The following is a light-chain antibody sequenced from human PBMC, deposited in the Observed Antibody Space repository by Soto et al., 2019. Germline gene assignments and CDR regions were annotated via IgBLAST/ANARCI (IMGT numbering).Light chain of an antibody. CDR3: CSYAGSSTFVL. Sequence: QSALTQPASVSGSPGQSITISCTGTSSDVGSYVLVSWYQHRPGKAPKLLIYEVNKRPSGVSNRFSGSKSANTASLTIFGLQPEDEADYYCCSYAGSSTFVLFGGGTKLTVL. J-gene: IGLJ2*01. CDR1: SSDVGSYVL. V-gene: IGLV2-23*02. CDR2: EVN.